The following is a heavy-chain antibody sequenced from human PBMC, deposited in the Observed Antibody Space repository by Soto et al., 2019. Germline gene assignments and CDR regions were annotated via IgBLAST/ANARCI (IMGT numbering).Heavy chain of an antibody. CDR1: DHA. V-gene: IGHV3-20*04. Sequence: EVQLLESGEGLAQPGGSLRLSCTATDHAMSWVRQAPGKGLEWVSAISGSGDVTHYGDSVKGRFTISRDNSKNTMYLQMDSLRVDDTAVYYCATRIYTTIPGGMDVWGQGTTVTVSS. J-gene: IGHJ6*02. CDR2: ISGSGDVT. D-gene: IGHD2-2*02. CDR3: ATRIYTTIPGGMDV.